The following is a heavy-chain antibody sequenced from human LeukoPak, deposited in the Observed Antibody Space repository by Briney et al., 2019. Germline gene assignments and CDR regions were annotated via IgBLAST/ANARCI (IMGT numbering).Heavy chain of an antibody. V-gene: IGHV3-74*01. J-gene: IGHJ4*02. CDR1: GFTFSSYR. CDR2: INGDGSST. D-gene: IGHD4-17*01. Sequence: GGSLRLSCAASGFTFSSYRMHWVRRAPGKGLVWVSRINGDGSSTTYADTVKGRFTISRDNAKSTLYLQMNSLRAEDTAMYYCARALTTSATVTTGYWGQGTLVTVSS. CDR3: ARALTTSATVTTGY.